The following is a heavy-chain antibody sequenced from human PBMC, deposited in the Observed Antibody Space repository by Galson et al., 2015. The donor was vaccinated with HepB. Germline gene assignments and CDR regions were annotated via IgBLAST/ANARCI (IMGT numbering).Heavy chain of an antibody. CDR1: GFTFSSYS. CDR3: ARGPRIAARRGLDS. J-gene: IGHJ4*02. V-gene: IGHV3-21*01. Sequence: SLRLSCAASGFTFSSYSMNWVRQAPGKGLEWVSSISSSSSYIYYADSVKGRFTISRDNSKNTLYLQMNSLRAEDTAVYYCARGPRIAARRGLDSWGQGTLVTVSS. D-gene: IGHD6-6*01. CDR2: ISSSSSYI.